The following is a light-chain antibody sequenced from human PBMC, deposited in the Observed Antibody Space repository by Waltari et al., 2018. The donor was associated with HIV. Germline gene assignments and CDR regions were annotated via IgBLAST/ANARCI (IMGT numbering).Light chain of an antibody. J-gene: IGKJ3*01. CDR2: WAY. Sequence: DIVMTQSPDSLVVSLGERATINCKSSQSVLYSSSSKNYLACNQQKPGPAPKLLIYWAYTRESGVPDRCSGGVAGTDVALTSSSLQAEDVAVYYCQQYDSLPFTFGPGTKVDIK. CDR1: QSVLYSSSSKNY. CDR3: QQYDSLPFT. V-gene: IGKV4-1*01.